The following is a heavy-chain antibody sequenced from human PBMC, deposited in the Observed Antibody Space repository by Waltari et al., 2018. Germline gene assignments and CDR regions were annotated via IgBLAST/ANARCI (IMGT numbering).Heavy chain of an antibody. CDR2: LSGRGGRT. D-gene: IGHD5-12*01. J-gene: IGHJ4*02. CDR3: AKGFWGGYDM. Sequence: EVQLAESGGGLVQPGGSLRLSCAASGFTFHTYAMAWLREAPGKWLDFFSSLSGRGGRTYYSYSSMGRFTISSDHPNNTLYLQLITLRVDDTAVYYCAKGFWGGYDMWGQGTLVTVSS. CDR1: GFTFHTYA. V-gene: IGHV3-23*04.